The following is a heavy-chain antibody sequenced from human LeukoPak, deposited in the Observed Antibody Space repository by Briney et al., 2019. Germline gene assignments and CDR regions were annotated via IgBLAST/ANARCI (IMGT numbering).Heavy chain of an antibody. CDR1: GGSISSSNDL. CDR3: ARLFDCSSTSCLGGSNWFDP. J-gene: IGHJ5*02. CDR2: IYYGGST. D-gene: IGHD2-2*01. V-gene: IGHV4-39*01. Sequence: SETLSLTCTVSGGSISSSNDLWGWIRQPPGKGLEWVGTIYYGGSTYYNPSLKSRVTISVDTSKSQFSLKLTSVTAADTAVYYCARLFDCSSTSCLGGSNWFDPWGQGTLVTVSS.